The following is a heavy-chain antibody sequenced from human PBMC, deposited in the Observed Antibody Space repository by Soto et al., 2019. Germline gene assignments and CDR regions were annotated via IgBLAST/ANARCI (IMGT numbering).Heavy chain of an antibody. V-gene: IGHV3-30-3*01. CDR1: GFTFTDYD. J-gene: IGHJ5*02. Sequence: HVQQVESGGGEVQPGRSLRLSCAASGFTFTDYDIHWVRQAPGKGLEWVAVISYDGTKKYYAGSVKGRFTISRDNSKNTMYLQMDSLRPEDTAVYYCARGIKGGLDTWGQGTLVTVSS. D-gene: IGHD6-25*01. CDR2: ISYDGTKK. CDR3: ARGIKGGLDT.